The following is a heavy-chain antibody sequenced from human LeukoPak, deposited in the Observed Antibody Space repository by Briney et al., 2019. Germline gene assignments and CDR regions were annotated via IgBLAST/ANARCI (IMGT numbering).Heavy chain of an antibody. CDR2: ISSTSTYL. CDR3: AREYRGEYYFAY. Sequence: RGSLRLSCAASGFTFSTNNMNWVRQAPGKGLEWVSSISSTSTYLYYADSVKGRFTISRDNAKNSLYLHMNSLRAEDTAVYYCAREYRGEYYFAYWGQGTLVTVSS. J-gene: IGHJ4*02. D-gene: IGHD3-10*01. CDR1: GFTFSTNN. V-gene: IGHV3-21*01.